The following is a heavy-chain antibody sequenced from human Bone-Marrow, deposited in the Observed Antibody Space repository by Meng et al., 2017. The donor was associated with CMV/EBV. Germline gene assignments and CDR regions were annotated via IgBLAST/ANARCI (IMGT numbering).Heavy chain of an antibody. CDR3: ARVSGGDYHESSGIQPYPYYFDF. V-gene: IGHV1-69*10. Sequence: SVKVSCKASGGTFARYAFSWVRQAPGQRLEWMGATLPMFGIEKYAPKFQGRVTITADRFTSTAHMELRSLRSEDTAVYYCARVSGGDYHESSGIQPYPYYFDFCGQGTLVTVSS. CDR2: TLPMFGIE. CDR1: GGTFARYA. D-gene: IGHD3-22*01. J-gene: IGHJ4*02.